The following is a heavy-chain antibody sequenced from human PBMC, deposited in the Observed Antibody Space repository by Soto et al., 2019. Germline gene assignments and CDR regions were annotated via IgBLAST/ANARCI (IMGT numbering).Heavy chain of an antibody. CDR3: ARQIYDSDTGPNFQYYFDS. CDR1: GYSFAGYW. CDR2: IDPSDSQT. J-gene: IGHJ4*02. D-gene: IGHD3-22*01. Sequence: ETLKISCKGSGYSFAGYWITWVRQKPGKGLEWMGRIDPSDSQTYYSPSFRGHVTISVTKSITTVFLQWSSLRASDTAMYYCARQIYDSDTGPNFQYYFDSWGQGTPVTVSS. V-gene: IGHV5-10-1*01.